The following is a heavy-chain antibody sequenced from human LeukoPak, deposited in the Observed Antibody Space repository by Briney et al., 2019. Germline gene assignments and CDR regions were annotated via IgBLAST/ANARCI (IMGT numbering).Heavy chain of an antibody. D-gene: IGHD3-9*01. V-gene: IGHV3-66*01. CDR1: GFTFSSYE. CDR2: IYSGGST. Sequence: GGSLRLSCAASGFTFSSYEMNWVRQAPGKGLEWVSVIYSGGSTYYADSVKGRFTISRDNSKNTLYLQTNSLRAEDTAVYYCATSYDILTGHRNAFDIWGQGTMVTVSS. J-gene: IGHJ3*02. CDR3: ATSYDILTGHRNAFDI.